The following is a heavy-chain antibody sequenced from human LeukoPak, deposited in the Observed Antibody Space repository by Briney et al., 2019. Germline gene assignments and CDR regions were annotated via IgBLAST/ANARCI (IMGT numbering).Heavy chain of an antibody. V-gene: IGHV1-46*01. D-gene: IGHD3-22*01. Sequence: ASVKVSCKASGYTFTSYYMHWVRQAPGQGLEWMGIINPSGGSTSYAQKFQGRVTMTRDMSTSTVYMELSSLRSEDTAVYYCARDPGYYDSSGFGDYWGQGTLVTVSS. CDR2: INPSGGST. J-gene: IGHJ4*02. CDR3: ARDPGYYDSSGFGDY. CDR1: GYTFTSYY.